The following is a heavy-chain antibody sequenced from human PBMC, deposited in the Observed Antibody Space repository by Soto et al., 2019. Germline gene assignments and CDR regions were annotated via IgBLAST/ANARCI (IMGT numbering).Heavy chain of an antibody. CDR2: ISSSSSYI. CDR3: ARASLAGIAS. J-gene: IGHJ4*02. V-gene: IGHV3-21*01. Sequence: GGSLRLSCAASGFTFSSYSMNWVRQAPGKGLEWVSSISSSSSYIDYADSVKGRFTISRDNSKNSLYLQMNSLRAEDRGVFLFARASLAGIASWAQGPRAAAPS. CDR1: GFTFSSYS. D-gene: IGHD3-10*01.